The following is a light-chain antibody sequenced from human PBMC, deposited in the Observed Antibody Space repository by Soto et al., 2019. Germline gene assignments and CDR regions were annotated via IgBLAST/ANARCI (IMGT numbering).Light chain of an antibody. CDR2: DSS. CDR3: QYHTDWPPYT. CDR1: QSVGRY. J-gene: IGKJ2*01. V-gene: IGKV3-11*02. Sequence: EMVLTQSPATLSLSPGDRATLSCRASQSVGRYLAWYQPSPGQAPRLLIYDSSNRVTGIPAGFSGNGSGRDVTRTISSLEPEDFAVYYCQYHTDWPPYTFGQGTTLEI.